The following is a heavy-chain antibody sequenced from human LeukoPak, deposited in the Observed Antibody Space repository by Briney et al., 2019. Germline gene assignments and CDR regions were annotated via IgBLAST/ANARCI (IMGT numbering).Heavy chain of an antibody. V-gene: IGHV1-8*03. CDR1: GYTFTSYD. CDR3: ARATTVVTPRAFSY. Sequence: ASVKVSCKASGYTFTSYDINWVRQATGQGLEWMGWMNPNSGNTGYAQKFQGRVTITRNTSISTAYMELSSLRSEDTAVYYCARATTVVTPRAFSYWGQGTLVTVSS. J-gene: IGHJ4*02. CDR2: MNPNSGNT. D-gene: IGHD4-23*01.